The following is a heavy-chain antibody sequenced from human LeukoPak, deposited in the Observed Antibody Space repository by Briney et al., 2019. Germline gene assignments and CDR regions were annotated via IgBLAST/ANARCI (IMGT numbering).Heavy chain of an antibody. J-gene: IGHJ6*02. CDR1: GFTFSSSW. Sequence: PGGSLRLSCVVSGFTFSSSWMSWVRQAPGKGLEWVANIKQDGSEKYYVDSVKGRFTISRDNAKTSLYLQMNSLRAEDTAVYYCARGSTGAWGQGTTVTVSS. V-gene: IGHV3-7*05. CDR2: IKQDGSEK. CDR3: ARGSTGA.